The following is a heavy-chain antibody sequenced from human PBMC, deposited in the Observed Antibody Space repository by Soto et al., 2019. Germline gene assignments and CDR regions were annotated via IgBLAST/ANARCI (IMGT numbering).Heavy chain of an antibody. V-gene: IGHV1-18*01. CDR3: AGLSTRNNWFAP. Sequence: ASVKVSCKASGYTFTSYGISWVRQAPGQGLEWMGWISAYNGNTNYAQKLQGRVTMTTDTSTSTAYMELRSLRSDDTAVYYCAGLSTRNNWFAPWGKGTLVTVSS. CDR2: ISAYNGNT. J-gene: IGHJ5*02. D-gene: IGHD3-16*01. CDR1: GYTFTSYG.